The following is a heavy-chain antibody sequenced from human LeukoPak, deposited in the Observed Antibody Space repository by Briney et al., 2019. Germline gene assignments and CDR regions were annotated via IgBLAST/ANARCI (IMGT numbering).Heavy chain of an antibody. Sequence: SETLSLTCAVYGGSFSGYYWSWIRQPPVKGLEWIGEINHSGSTNYNPSLKSRVTISVDTSKNQFSLKLSSVTAADTAVYYCARQVDQMLYYNWFDPWGQGTLVTVSS. CDR2: INHSGST. J-gene: IGHJ5*02. CDR1: GGSFSGYY. CDR3: ARQVDQMLYYNWFDP. D-gene: IGHD2-2*02. V-gene: IGHV4-34*01.